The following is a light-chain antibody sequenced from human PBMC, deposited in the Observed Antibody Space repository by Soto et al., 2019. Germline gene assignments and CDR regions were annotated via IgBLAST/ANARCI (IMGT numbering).Light chain of an antibody. V-gene: IGKV3-15*01. CDR2: GAS. CDR3: QQYNNWPRT. CDR1: QSVSSN. J-gene: IGKJ1*01. Sequence: EIVMTQSPATLSVSPGERATLSCRASQSVSSNLAWYQQKPGQAPRLLIYGASTRGTGIPVRFSGSGSGTEFTLTISSLQSEDFAVYYCQQYNNWPRTFGQGTKVEIK.